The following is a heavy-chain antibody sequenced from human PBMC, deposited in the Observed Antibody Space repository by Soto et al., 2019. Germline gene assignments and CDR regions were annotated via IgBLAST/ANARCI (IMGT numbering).Heavy chain of an antibody. Sequence: PSETLSLTCTVSGGSISSSSYFWGWIRQPPGKGLEWIGSIYYSGGTYYNPSLKSRVTISVDTSKNQFSLKLSSVTAADTAVYFCAIRHGPDIYAYYWGQGILVTVSS. J-gene: IGHJ4*02. CDR2: IYYSGGT. V-gene: IGHV4-39*01. CDR3: AIRHGPDIYAYY. CDR1: GGSISSSSYF. D-gene: IGHD3-16*01.